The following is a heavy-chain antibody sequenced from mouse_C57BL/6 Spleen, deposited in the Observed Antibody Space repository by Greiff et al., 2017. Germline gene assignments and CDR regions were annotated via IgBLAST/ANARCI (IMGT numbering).Heavy chain of an antibody. V-gene: IGHV1-63*01. CDR1: GYTFTNYW. CDR2: IYPGGGYT. Sequence: VQGVESGAELVRPGTSVKMSCKASGYTFTNYWIGWAKQRPGHGLEWIGDIYPGGGYTNYNEKFKGKATLTADKSSSTAYMQFSSLTSEDSAIYYCARGGDGEGFDYWGQGTTLTVSS. J-gene: IGHJ2*01. CDR3: ARGGDGEGFDY. D-gene: IGHD3-3*01.